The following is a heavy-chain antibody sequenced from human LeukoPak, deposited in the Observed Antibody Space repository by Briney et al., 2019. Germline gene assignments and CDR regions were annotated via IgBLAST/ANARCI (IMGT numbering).Heavy chain of an antibody. J-gene: IGHJ4*02. Sequence: SETLSLTCTVSGGSISSSSYYWGWIRQPPGKGLEWIGSIYYSGSTYYNPSLKSRVTISVDTSKNQFSLKLSSVTAADTAVYYCARVRYRLAETYIDYWGQGTLVTVSS. CDR1: GGSISSSSYY. CDR2: IYYSGST. CDR3: ARVRYRLAETYIDY. V-gene: IGHV4-39*07. D-gene: IGHD3-16*01.